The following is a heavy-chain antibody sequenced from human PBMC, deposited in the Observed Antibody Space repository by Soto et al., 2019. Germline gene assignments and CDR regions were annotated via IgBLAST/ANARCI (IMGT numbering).Heavy chain of an antibody. J-gene: IGHJ4*02. CDR3: ARHKWELLGVDYFDY. CDR2: IYSGGST. V-gene: IGHV3-53*01. D-gene: IGHD1-26*01. Sequence: EVQLVESGGGLIQPGGSLRLSCAASGFTVSSNYMSWVRQAPGKGLEWVSVIYSGGSTYYADSVKGRFTISRDNSKNTLYLQMNSLRAEDTAVYYCARHKWELLGVDYFDYWGQGTLVTVSS. CDR1: GFTVSSNY.